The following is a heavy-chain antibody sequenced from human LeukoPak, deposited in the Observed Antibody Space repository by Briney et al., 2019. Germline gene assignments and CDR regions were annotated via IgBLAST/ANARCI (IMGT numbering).Heavy chain of an antibody. CDR1: GGPVSRGSYY. D-gene: IGHD3-10*01. CDR3: ARDGGYGSGSLI. V-gene: IGHV4-61*01. CDR2: IHHSGTT. Sequence: SETLSLTCTVSGGPVSRGSYYWSWTRQPPGKGLEWIGYIHHSGTTNYSPSLKSRVTISVDMSKNQFFLNLTSVTAADTAVYYCARDGGYGSGSLIWGQGTMVTVS. J-gene: IGHJ3*02.